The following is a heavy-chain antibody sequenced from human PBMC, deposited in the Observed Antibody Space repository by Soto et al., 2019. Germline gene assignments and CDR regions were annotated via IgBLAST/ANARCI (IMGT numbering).Heavy chain of an antibody. CDR2: ISYGGST. V-gene: IGHV4-31*03. D-gene: IGHD5-18*01. CDR1: GGSINSGGYC. Sequence: QVQLQESGPGLVKPSQTLSLTCTVSGGSINSGGYCWSWIRQHPGKGLDWIGCISYGGSTSYNPSLKSRVSISLDTSKSQCSLKLTSVTAADTAVYYCSRGILVWGQGALITVSS. J-gene: IGHJ4*02. CDR3: SRGILV.